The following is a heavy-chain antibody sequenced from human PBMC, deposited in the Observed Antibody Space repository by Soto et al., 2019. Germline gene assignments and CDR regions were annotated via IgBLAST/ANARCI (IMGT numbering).Heavy chain of an antibody. CDR2: ISSSGSTI. Sequence: GGSLRLSCAASGFTFSSYSMNWVRQAPGKGLEWVSYISSSGSTIYYADSVKGRFTISRDNAKNSLYLQMNSLRAEDTAVYYCARDPLPSDYWGQGTLVTVSS. CDR3: ARDPLPSDY. V-gene: IGHV3-48*04. CDR1: GFTFSSYS. J-gene: IGHJ4*02.